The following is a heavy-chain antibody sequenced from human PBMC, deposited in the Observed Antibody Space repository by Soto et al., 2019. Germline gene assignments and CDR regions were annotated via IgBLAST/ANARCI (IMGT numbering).Heavy chain of an antibody. CDR1: GGSISDNDYY. D-gene: IGHD3-10*02. V-gene: IGHV4-39*01. CDR3: ARHNKLFGALHY. CDR2: IFYTGTT. J-gene: IGHJ4*02. Sequence: SETLSLTCTLSGGSISDNDYYWGWIRQSPGKGLEWIGSIFYTGTTFDNPSLKSRITISIDTSKNQFSLKLNSVTAADTAVYYCARHNKLFGALHYWGKGTRVTVSS.